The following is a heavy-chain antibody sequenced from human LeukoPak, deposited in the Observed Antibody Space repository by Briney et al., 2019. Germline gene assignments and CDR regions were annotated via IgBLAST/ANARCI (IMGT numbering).Heavy chain of an antibody. CDR1: GFTLSDQF. Sequence: GGSLRLSCAASGFTLSDQFMDWVRQVPGKGLEWIGRSRNRANSHTTEYAASVKGRFTVSRDDSGNLMYLQMNSLKIEDTAVYFCTRDGGSSGNTAFDIWGQGTEVTVSS. J-gene: IGHJ3*02. CDR2: SRNRANSHTT. D-gene: IGHD6-19*01. V-gene: IGHV3-72*01. CDR3: TRDGGSSGNTAFDI.